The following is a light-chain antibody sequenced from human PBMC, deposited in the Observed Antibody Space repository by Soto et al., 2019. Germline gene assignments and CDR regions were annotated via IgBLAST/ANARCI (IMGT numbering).Light chain of an antibody. J-gene: IGKJ1*01. CDR3: QQYGSSGT. Sequence: ETVLTQSPSTLSVSPGERAILSCRASQSVSSYLAWYQQKPGQAPRLLIYDASNRATGIPDRFSGSGSGTDFTLTISRLEPEDFAVYYCQQYGSSGTFGQGTKVDI. CDR1: QSVSSY. CDR2: DAS. V-gene: IGKV3-20*01.